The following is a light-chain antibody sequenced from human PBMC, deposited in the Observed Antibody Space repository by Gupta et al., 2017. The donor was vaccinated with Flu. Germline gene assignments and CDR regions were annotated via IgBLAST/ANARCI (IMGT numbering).Light chain of an antibody. V-gene: IGLV2-23*02. J-gene: IGLJ3*02. Sequence: QSALTQPASVSGSPGQSITISCSGTFSDIGTYNLVSWYLQHPGKAPKLILLHVNERPSGISNRFSGSKSGNKAYLTISGLQAEDECDDYCCSFAGFSWIFGGGTKLAVL. CDR3: CSFAGFSWI. CDR1: FSDIGTYNL. CDR2: HVN.